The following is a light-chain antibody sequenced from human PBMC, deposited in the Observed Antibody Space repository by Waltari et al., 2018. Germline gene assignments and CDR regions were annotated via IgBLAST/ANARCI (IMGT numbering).Light chain of an antibody. Sequence: SYELTQPPSVSVSPGQTARITCTGDALPKQYVYWYQQKTGQAPVLVIYQDSERPSGTPGRFSGSTSGTTGTLTISGVQAEDEADYYCQSADSSDTYVLFGGGTKVTVL. V-gene: IGLV3-25*03. CDR1: ALPKQY. J-gene: IGLJ3*02. CDR2: QDS. CDR3: QSADSSDTYVL.